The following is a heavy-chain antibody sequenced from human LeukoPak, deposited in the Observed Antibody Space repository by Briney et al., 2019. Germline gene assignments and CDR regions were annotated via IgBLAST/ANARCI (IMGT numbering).Heavy chain of an antibody. CDR1: GGSISSGGYY. D-gene: IGHD4-11*01. CDR3: ARGNSNDDYYYYYMDV. V-gene: IGHV4-31*03. Sequence: PSETLSLTCTVSGGSISSGGYYWSWIRQHPGKGLEWIGYIYYSGSTYYNPSLKRRVTISVDTSKNQFSLKLSSVTAADTAVYYCARGNSNDDYYYYYMDVWGKGTTVTVSS. CDR2: IYYSGST. J-gene: IGHJ6*03.